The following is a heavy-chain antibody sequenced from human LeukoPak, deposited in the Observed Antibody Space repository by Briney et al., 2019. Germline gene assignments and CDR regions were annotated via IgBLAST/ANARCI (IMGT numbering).Heavy chain of an antibody. CDR1: GFTFSSHG. J-gene: IGHJ4*02. Sequence: PGGSLRLSCAASGFTFSSHGMHWVRQAPGKGLEWVAVISFDGSNKYYADSVKGRFTISRDNSKNTLYLQMNSLRTEDTAVYYCASVGGYDPLFDYWGQGTLVTVSS. CDR2: ISFDGSNK. V-gene: IGHV3-30-3*01. CDR3: ASVGGYDPLFDY. D-gene: IGHD5-12*01.